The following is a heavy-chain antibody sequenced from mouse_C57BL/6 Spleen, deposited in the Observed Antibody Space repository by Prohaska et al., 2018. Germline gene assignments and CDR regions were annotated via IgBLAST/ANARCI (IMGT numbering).Heavy chain of an antibody. J-gene: IGHJ2*01. D-gene: IGHD2-3*01. CDR1: GYTFTDYY. CDR3: AKLYDGYYGY. CDR2: INPYNGGT. Sequence: PSVKMSCKASGYTFTDYYMNWVKQSHGKSLEWIGVINPYNGGTSYNQKFKGKATLTVDKSSSTAYMELNSLTSEESAVYYCAKLYDGYYGYWGQGTTLT. V-gene: IGHV1-19*01.